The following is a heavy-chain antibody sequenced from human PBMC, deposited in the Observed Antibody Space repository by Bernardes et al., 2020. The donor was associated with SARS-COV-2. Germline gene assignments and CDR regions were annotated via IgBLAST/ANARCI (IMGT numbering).Heavy chain of an antibody. V-gene: IGHV3-48*03. J-gene: IGHJ6*04. CDR3: ARDGKLLRGSYYYDGMDV. D-gene: IGHD2-15*01. CDR1: GFTFSSYE. CDR2: ISSSGSTI. Sequence: GGSLRLSCAASGFTFSSYEMNWVRQAPGKGLEWVSYISSSGSTIYYADSVKGRFTISRDNAKNSLYLQMNSLRAEDTAVYYCARDGKLLRGSYYYDGMDVWGKGTTVTVSS.